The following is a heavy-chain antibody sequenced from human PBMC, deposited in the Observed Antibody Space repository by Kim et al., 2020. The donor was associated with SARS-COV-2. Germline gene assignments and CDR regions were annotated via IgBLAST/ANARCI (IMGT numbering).Heavy chain of an antibody. Sequence: RFTISRDNSKNTLYLQMNSLRAEDTAVYYCARDPVAGVENGVYYYYYMDVWGKGTTVTVSS. CDR3: ARDPVAGVENGVYYYYYMDV. D-gene: IGHD6-13*01. V-gene: IGHV3-30*01. J-gene: IGHJ6*03.